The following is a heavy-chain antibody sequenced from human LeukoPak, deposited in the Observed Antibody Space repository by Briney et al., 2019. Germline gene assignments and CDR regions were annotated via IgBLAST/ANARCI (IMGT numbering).Heavy chain of an antibody. CDR1: GGSFSGYY. CDR3: DY. CDR2: INHSGST. V-gene: IGHV4-34*01. J-gene: IGHJ4*02. Sequence: SETLSLTCAVYGGSFSGYYWSWIRQPPGKGLEWIGEINHSGSTNYNPSLRSRVTISVDTSKNQFSLKLSYYDSSGYHQTRYDYWGQGTLVTVSS. D-gene: IGHD3-22*01.